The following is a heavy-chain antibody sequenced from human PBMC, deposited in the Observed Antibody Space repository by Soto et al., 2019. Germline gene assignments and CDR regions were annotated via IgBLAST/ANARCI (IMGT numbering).Heavy chain of an antibody. V-gene: IGHV3-7*03. CDR1: GFTFSSYW. CDR2: IKQDGSEK. D-gene: IGHD3-3*01. Sequence: EVQLVESGGGLVQPGGSLRLSCAASGFTFSSYWMSWVRQAPGKGLEWVANIKQDGSEKYYVDSVKGRFTISRDNAKNSLYLQMNSLRAEDTAVYYCARLNYDFWSGYPPGFDYWGQGTLVTVSS. CDR3: ARLNYDFWSGYPPGFDY. J-gene: IGHJ4*02.